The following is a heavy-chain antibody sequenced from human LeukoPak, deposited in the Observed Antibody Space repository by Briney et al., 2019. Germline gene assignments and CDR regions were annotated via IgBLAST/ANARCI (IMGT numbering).Heavy chain of an antibody. V-gene: IGHV3-7*01. CDR2: IKHDGSEK. Sequence: PGGSLRLSCAASGFIFTNYFMSWVRQAPGKGLGWVASIKHDGSEKYYVDSVRGRFTISRDNTMNSLYLQMSSLRAEDTAVYYCATDRGWRTSGYYLYYFEYWGQGTLVTFSS. CDR3: ATDRGWRTSGYYLYYFEY. CDR1: GFIFTNYF. J-gene: IGHJ4*02. D-gene: IGHD3-3*01.